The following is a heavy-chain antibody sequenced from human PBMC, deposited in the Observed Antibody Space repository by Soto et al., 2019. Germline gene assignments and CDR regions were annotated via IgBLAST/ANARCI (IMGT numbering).Heavy chain of an antibody. CDR1: GFTFSSYS. Sequence: GGSLRLSCAASGFTFSSYSMNWVRQAPGKGLEWVSYISSSSSTIYYADSVKGRFTISRDNAKNSLYLQMNSLRDEDTAVYYCARDRDTGFGELLASNWFDPWGQGTLVTVSS. CDR3: ARDRDTGFGELLASNWFDP. V-gene: IGHV3-48*02. J-gene: IGHJ5*02. CDR2: ISSSSSTI. D-gene: IGHD3-10*01.